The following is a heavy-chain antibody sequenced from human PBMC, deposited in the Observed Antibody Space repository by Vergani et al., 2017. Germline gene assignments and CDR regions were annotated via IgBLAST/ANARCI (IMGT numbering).Heavy chain of an antibody. D-gene: IGHD3-22*01. J-gene: IGHJ4*02. CDR2: IHPADSDT. V-gene: IGHV5-51*01. CDR1: GYSFTNYW. Sequence: EVPLVQSGAEVKKPGESLTISCQISGYSFTNYWIGWVRQMPGKGLEWRGIIHPADSDTRYSPSFQGQVTISVDKSISTAYLQRSSLRASDSAMYYCARLYGPDSSGSKYFDYWGQGTLVTVSS. CDR3: ARLYGPDSSGSKYFDY.